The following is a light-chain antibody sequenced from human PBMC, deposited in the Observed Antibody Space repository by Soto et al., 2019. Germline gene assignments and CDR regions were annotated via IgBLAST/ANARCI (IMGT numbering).Light chain of an antibody. CDR3: QQSFNTPYS. V-gene: IGKV1-39*01. CDR2: AVS. Sequence: DIQMTQSPSSLSASVGDTVIITCRASQTIGSYLSWYHQIPGKPPKLLIYAVSRLQTGVPSRFSGSGSGTDFTLKISSLQPEDFATYYCQQSFNTPYSFGQGT. J-gene: IGKJ2*03. CDR1: QTIGSY.